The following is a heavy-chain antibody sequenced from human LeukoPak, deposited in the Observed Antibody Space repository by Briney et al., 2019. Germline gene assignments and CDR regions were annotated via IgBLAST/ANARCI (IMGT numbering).Heavy chain of an antibody. Sequence: PGGSLRLSCAASGFTVSSNYMNWVRRAPGKGLEWVSVIYSGGSTYYADSVKGRFTISRDNSKNTLYLQMNTLRAEDTAVYYCARGEDGVMAYDYWGQGTLVTVSS. CDR1: GFTVSSNY. CDR2: IYSGGST. CDR3: ARGEDGVMAYDY. V-gene: IGHV3-53*01. J-gene: IGHJ4*02. D-gene: IGHD2-21*01.